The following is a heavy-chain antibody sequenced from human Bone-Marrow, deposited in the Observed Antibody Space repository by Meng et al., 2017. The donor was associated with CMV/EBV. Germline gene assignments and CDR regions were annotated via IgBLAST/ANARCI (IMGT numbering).Heavy chain of an antibody. CDR1: GFTFSSYG. V-gene: IGHV3-33*01. CDR2: IWYDGSNK. D-gene: IGHD3-3*01. CDR3: ARRGLRFLEWSFDY. Sequence: GGSLRLSCAASGFTFSSYGMHWVRQAPGKGLEWVAVIWYDGSNKYYADSVKGRFTISRDNSKNTLYLQMNSLRAEDTAVYYCARRGLRFLEWSFDYWGGGTLVTVSS. J-gene: IGHJ4*02.